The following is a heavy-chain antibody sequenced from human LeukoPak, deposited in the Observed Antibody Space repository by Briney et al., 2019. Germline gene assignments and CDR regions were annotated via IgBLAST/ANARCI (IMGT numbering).Heavy chain of an antibody. Sequence: PGRSLRLSCAAPGFTFSSYGMHWVRQAPGKGLEWVAVIWYDGSNKYYADSVKGRFTISRDNSKNTLYLQMNSLRAEDTAVYYCAKVGIVVVPAASYYFDYWGQGTLVTVSS. CDR2: IWYDGSNK. V-gene: IGHV3-33*06. CDR1: GFTFSSYG. J-gene: IGHJ4*02. CDR3: AKVGIVVVPAASYYFDY. D-gene: IGHD2-2*01.